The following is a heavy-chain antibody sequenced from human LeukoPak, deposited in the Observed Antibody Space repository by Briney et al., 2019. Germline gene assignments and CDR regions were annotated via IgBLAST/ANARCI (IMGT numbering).Heavy chain of an antibody. CDR3: ARAKGSIYFYGMDV. D-gene: IGHD2/OR15-2a*01. Sequence: GESLKISCTGSGYYFTTRWLAWVRQKPGKGPEWMGTVYPGDSETKYSPAFEGQVTISGDKSINTVYLQWDSLKASDTAMYYCARAKGSIYFYGMDVWAQGTMVIVSS. J-gene: IGHJ6*02. CDR2: VYPGDSET. CDR1: GYYFTTRW. V-gene: IGHV5-51*01.